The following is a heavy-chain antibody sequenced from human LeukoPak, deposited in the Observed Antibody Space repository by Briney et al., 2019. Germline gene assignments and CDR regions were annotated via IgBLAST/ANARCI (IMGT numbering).Heavy chain of an antibody. D-gene: IGHD3-3*01. Sequence: GGSLRLSCAASGFTVSSNYMSWVRQAPGKGLEWVSVIYSGGSTYYAASVKGRFTISRDNSKNTLYLQMNSLRAEDTAVYYCARGHYDFWSGDNWFDPWGQGTLVTVSS. CDR2: IYSGGST. CDR3: ARGHYDFWSGDNWFDP. J-gene: IGHJ5*02. CDR1: GFTVSSNY. V-gene: IGHV3-53*01.